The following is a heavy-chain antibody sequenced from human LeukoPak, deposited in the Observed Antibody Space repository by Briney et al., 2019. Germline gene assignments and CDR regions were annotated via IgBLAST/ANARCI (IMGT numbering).Heavy chain of an antibody. Sequence: SQTLSLTCTVSGGSISSGSYYWSWIRQPAGKGLEWIGRIYTSGSTNYNPSLKSRVTISVDTSQNQFSLKLSSVTAADTAVYYCARERDYVWGSYRYSPCFDYWGQGTLVTVSS. V-gene: IGHV4-61*02. CDR1: GGSISSGSYY. CDR3: ARERDYVWGSYRYSPCFDY. D-gene: IGHD3-16*02. CDR2: IYTSGST. J-gene: IGHJ4*02.